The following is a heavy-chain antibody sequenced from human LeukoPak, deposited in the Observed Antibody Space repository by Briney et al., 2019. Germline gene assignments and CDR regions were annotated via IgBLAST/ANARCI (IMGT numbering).Heavy chain of an antibody. J-gene: IGHJ4*02. CDR1: EFTFSRHG. D-gene: IGHD3-3*01. CDR2: ISNDGSRK. Sequence: PGRSLRLSCAPSEFTFSRHGMHWVRQAPGKGLEWVAIISNDGSRKYYAHSVEGRFTISRDNSKNTLCLQMDSLRAEDTAVYYCARDRAWNYFDYWGQGTLVTVSS. CDR3: ARDRAWNYFDY. V-gene: IGHV3-30*03.